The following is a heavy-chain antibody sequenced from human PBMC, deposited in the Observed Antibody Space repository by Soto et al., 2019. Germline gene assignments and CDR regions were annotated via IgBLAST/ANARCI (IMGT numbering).Heavy chain of an antibody. CDR2: ISGSGGST. V-gene: IGHV3-23*01. D-gene: IGHD3-10*01. CDR3: AKGFVYGSGIYYYGMDV. Sequence: EVQLLESGGGLVQPGGSLRLSCAASGFTFSSYAMSWVRQAPGKGLEWVSAISGSGGSTYYADSVKGRFTISRDNSKNTLYLQMNSLRAEDTAVYYCAKGFVYGSGIYYYGMDVWGQGTTVTVSS. CDR1: GFTFSSYA. J-gene: IGHJ6*02.